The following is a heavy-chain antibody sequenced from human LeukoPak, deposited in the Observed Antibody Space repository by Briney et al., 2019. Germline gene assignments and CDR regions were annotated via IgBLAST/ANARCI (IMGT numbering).Heavy chain of an antibody. Sequence: PGGSLRLSCAASGFTFSHYGMHWVRQAPGKGLEWVSVIYSGGSTYYADSVKGRFTISRDNSKNTLYLQMNSLRAEDTAVYYCASSYGAAAGIFDYWGQGTLVTVSS. CDR2: IYSGGST. CDR1: GFTFSHYG. CDR3: ASSYGAAAGIFDY. V-gene: IGHV3-NL1*01. D-gene: IGHD6-13*01. J-gene: IGHJ4*02.